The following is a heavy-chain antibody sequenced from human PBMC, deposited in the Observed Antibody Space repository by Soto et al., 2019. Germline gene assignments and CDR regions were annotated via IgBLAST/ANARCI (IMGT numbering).Heavy chain of an antibody. CDR1: GGSFTSNKK. Sequence: PXETLTHPCAVPGGSFTSNKKWTWVRQPPGQGLEWIGEIYRTGSTNYNPSLKSRVTISLDKSENQFSLKVTSLTAADTAVYYCASRDPGTSVDYWGQGSLVTVSS. D-gene: IGHD1-7*01. V-gene: IGHV4-4*02. CDR2: IYRTGST. CDR3: ASRDPGTSVDY. J-gene: IGHJ4*02.